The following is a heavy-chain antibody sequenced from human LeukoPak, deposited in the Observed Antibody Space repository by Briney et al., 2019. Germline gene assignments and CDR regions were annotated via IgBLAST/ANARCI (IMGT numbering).Heavy chain of an antibody. CDR3: AKAITMVRGVITPRDYFDY. D-gene: IGHD3-10*01. V-gene: IGHV3-7*03. CDR2: IKQDGSEK. Sequence: GGSLRLSCAASGFTFSSYWMSWVRQAPGKGLEWVANIKQDGSEKYYVDSVKGRFTISRDNAKNSLYLQMNSLRAEDTAVYYCAKAITMVRGVITPRDYFDYWGQGTLVTVSS. CDR1: GFTFSSYW. J-gene: IGHJ4*02.